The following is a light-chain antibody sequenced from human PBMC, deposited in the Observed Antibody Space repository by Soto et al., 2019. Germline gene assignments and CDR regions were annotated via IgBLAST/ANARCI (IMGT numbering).Light chain of an antibody. CDR1: SGDVGGYNY. J-gene: IGLJ2*01. Sequence: QSALTQPRSVSGSPGQSVTISCTGTSGDVGGYNYVSWYQQHPGNAPKLMISDVSKRPSGVPDRFSGSKSGNTASLTISGLQTEDEADYYCSSYAGTYSYVVFGGGTKLTV. V-gene: IGLV2-11*01. CDR2: DVS. CDR3: SSYAGTYSYVV.